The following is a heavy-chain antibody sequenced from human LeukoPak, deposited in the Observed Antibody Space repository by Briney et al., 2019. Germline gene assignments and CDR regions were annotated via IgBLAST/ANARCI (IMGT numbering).Heavy chain of an antibody. CDR3: AKPGAGADYGDRFDY. CDR1: GFTFSSYA. V-gene: IGHV3-23*01. D-gene: IGHD4-17*01. CDR2: ISGSGGTT. J-gene: IGHJ4*02. Sequence: GGALRVSCAASGFTFSSYAMTWVRQAPGKGLGWVSTISGSGGTTYYADSVKGRFTISRDTSKNTLYLRMNSLRADDTAVYYCAKPGAGADYGDRFDYWGQGTLVTVSS.